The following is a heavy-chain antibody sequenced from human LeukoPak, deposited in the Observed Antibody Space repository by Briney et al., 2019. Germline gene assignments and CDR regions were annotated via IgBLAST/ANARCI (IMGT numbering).Heavy chain of an antibody. D-gene: IGHD3-9*01. Sequence: PGGSLRLSCAASGFTFSSYAMSWVRQAPGKGLEWVSAISGSGGSTYYADSVKGRFTISRDNSKNTLYLQMNSLRAEDTAVYYCAKGATLWSTYYDILTGYSAYFDYWGQGTLVTVSS. CDR1: GFTFSSYA. CDR3: AKGATLWSTYYDILTGYSAYFDY. CDR2: ISGSGGST. V-gene: IGHV3-23*01. J-gene: IGHJ4*02.